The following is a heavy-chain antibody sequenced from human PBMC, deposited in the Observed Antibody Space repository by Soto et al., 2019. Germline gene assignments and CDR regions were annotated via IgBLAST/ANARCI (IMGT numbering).Heavy chain of an antibody. CDR1: GYSFTKYW. V-gene: IGHV5-51*01. J-gene: IGHJ6*02. Sequence: GESRKISCTASGYSFTKYWIGWLRQMPGKGPEWMGSIYPCDSDTRYSPSFQGQVTISADKSTSTAYLLWMCQKESTTATYVCAGPISAYGTDVSGQGTPVTVSS. CDR2: IYPCDSDT. CDR3: AGPISAYGTDV.